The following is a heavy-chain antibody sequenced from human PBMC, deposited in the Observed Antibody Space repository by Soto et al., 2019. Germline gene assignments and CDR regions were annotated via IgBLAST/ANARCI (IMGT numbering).Heavy chain of an antibody. D-gene: IGHD3-3*01. CDR1: GGTFSSYA. V-gene: IGHV1-69*13. CDR3: ARGEYYDFWGGYYMNYYSYYGMDV. Sequence: ASVKVSCKACGGTFSSYAISWVRQAPGQGLEWMGGIIPIFGTANYAQKFQGRVTITADESTSTAYMELSSLRSEDTAVYYCARGEYYDFWGGYYMNYYSYYGMDVWGEGTPLTVYS. CDR2: IIPIFGTA. J-gene: IGHJ6*04.